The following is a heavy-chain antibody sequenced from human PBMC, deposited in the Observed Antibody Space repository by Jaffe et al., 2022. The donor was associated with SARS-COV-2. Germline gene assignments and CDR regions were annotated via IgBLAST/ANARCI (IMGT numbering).Heavy chain of an antibody. V-gene: IGHV1-69*02. D-gene: IGHD6-13*01. CDR3: ANWVTGKAAAGPGGI. CDR1: GGTFSSYT. J-gene: IGHJ4*02. Sequence: QVQLVQSGAEVKKPGSSVKVSCKASGGTFSSYTISWVRQAPGQGLEWMGRIIPILGIANYAQKFQGRVTITADKSTSTAYMELSSLRSEDTAVYYCANWVTGKAAAGPGGIWGQGTLVTVSS. CDR2: IIPILGIA.